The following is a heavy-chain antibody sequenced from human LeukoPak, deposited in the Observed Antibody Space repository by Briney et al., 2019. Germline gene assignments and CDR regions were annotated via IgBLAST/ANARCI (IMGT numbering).Heavy chain of an antibody. D-gene: IGHD2-2*01. J-gene: IGHJ3*02. V-gene: IGHV3-48*03. CDR2: ISSSGSTI. CDR1: GFTFSSYE. Sequence: GGSLRLSYAASGFTFSSYEMNWVRQAPGKGLEWVSYISSSGSTIYYADSVKGRFTISRDNAKNSLYLQMNSLRAEDTAVYYCAREMSPHCSSTSCKPDAFDIWGQGTMVTVSS. CDR3: AREMSPHCSSTSCKPDAFDI.